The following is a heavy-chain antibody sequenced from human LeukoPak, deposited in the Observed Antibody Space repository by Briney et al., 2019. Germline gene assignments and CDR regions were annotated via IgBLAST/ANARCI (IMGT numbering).Heavy chain of an antibody. CDR1: GGSFSGYY. Sequence: SETLSLTCAVYGGSFSGYYWSWIRQPPGKGLEWIGEINHSGSTNYNPSLKSRVTISVDTSKNQFSLKLSSVTAADTAVYYCARRLYGDYVGNWFDTWGQGTLVTVSS. CDR3: ARRLYGDYVGNWFDT. J-gene: IGHJ5*02. V-gene: IGHV4-34*01. CDR2: INHSGST. D-gene: IGHD4-17*01.